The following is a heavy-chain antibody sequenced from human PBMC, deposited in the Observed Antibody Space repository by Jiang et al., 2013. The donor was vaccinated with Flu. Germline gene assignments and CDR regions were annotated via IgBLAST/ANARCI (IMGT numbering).Heavy chain of an antibody. CDR3: AHITRYCYGGRCYGGFDY. J-gene: IGHJ4*02. D-gene: IGHD2-15*01. Sequence: PTQTLTLTCTFSGFSLSSSGVGVGWIRQPPGKAPECLALIYWDDDERYSPSLRSRLTITKDTSKNQVVLTVTNMDPVDTGTYYCAHITRYCYGGRCYGGFDYWGQGTLVTVSS. V-gene: IGHV2-5*02. CDR1: GFSLSSSGVG. CDR2: IYWDDDE.